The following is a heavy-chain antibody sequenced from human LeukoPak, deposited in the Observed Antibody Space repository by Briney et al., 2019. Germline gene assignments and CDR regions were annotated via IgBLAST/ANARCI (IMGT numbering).Heavy chain of an antibody. Sequence: GGSLRLSCAASGLTFSSYWMSWVRQAPGKGLEWVANIKQDGSEKYYVDSVKGRFTISRDNAKNSLYLQMNSLRAEDTAVYYCARAPGGPPGYWGQGTLVTVSS. J-gene: IGHJ4*02. CDR3: ARAPGGPPGY. D-gene: IGHD6-25*01. CDR1: GLTFSSYW. CDR2: IKQDGSEK. V-gene: IGHV3-7*03.